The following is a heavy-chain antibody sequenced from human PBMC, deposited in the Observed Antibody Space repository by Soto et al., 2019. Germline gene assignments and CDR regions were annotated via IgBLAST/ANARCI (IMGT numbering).Heavy chain of an antibody. CDR3: ATAEVDY. V-gene: IGHV3-74*01. CDR1: GFTFGNSW. Sequence: GGSLRLSYAASGFTFGNSWMHWVRQAPGKGLEWVSRMTSDGSTTNYADSVKGRFTVSRDNAKYTLYLQMNSLRAEDTAVYYCATAEVDYWGPGTLVTVSS. J-gene: IGHJ4*02. CDR2: MTSDGSTT.